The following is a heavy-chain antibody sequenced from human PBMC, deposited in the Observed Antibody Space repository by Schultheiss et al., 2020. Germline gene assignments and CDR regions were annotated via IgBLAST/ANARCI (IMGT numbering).Heavy chain of an antibody. CDR2: IKSNAHGGTT. J-gene: IGHJ3*02. V-gene: IGHV3-15*01. Sequence: GSLTLSCAASGFTFSDAWMSWVRQAPGKGLEWVGRIKSNAHGGTTDYAAPVKGRFIISRDDSKNTLYLQMNSLKTDDTAVYYCTTWVLRTFDIWGQGTVVTVSS. D-gene: IGHD3-9*01. CDR1: GFTFSDAW. CDR3: TTWVLRTFDI.